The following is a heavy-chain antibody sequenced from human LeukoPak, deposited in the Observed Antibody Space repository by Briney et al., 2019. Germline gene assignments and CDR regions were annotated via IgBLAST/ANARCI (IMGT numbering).Heavy chain of an antibody. V-gene: IGHV3-66*01. CDR2: IYSGGST. D-gene: IGHD5-24*01. CDR3: ARDVAIDGRWLHSDY. CDR1: GFTVSSNY. J-gene: IGHJ4*02. Sequence: GGSLRPSCAASGFTVSSNYMSWVRQAPGKGLEWVSVIYSGGSTYYADSVKGRFTISRDNSKNTLYLQMNSLKAEDTAVYYCARDVAIDGRWLHSDYWGQGTLVTVSS.